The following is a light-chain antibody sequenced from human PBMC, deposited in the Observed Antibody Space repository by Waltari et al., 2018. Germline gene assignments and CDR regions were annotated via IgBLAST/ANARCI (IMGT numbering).Light chain of an antibody. CDR1: QSISSY. CDR2: AAS. V-gene: IGKV1-39*01. CDR3: QQSYSTQT. J-gene: IGKJ3*01. Sequence: DIQMTQSPSSLSASVGDRVTITCPASQSISSYLNWYQQKPGKAPKLLIYAASSLQSGVPSRFSGSGAGTDFTLTISSLQPEDFATYYCQQSYSTQTFGPGTKVDIK.